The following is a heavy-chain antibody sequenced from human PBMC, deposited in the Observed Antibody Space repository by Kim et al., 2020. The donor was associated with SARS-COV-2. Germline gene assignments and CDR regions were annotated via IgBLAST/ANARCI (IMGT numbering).Heavy chain of an antibody. V-gene: IGHV3-15*01. Sequence: GRFTISRDDSKNTLYLQMNSLKTEDTAVYYCTTYYYDSSGYRTRYYYGMDVWGQGTTVTVSS. D-gene: IGHD3-22*01. J-gene: IGHJ6*02. CDR3: TTYYYDSSGYRTRYYYGMDV.